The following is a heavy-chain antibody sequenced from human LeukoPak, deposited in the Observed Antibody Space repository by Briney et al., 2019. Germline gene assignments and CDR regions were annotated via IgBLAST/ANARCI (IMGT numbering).Heavy chain of an antibody. V-gene: IGHV4-61*01. Sequence: SETLSLTCTVSGGSLSSGSYYWRWLRQPPGKGLEWIGYIYYSGSTNYNPSLKSRVTISVDTSKNQFSLKLSSVTAADTAVYYCARDYYDSSGHGNWYDPWGQGTLVTVSS. D-gene: IGHD3-22*01. CDR1: GGSLSSGSYY. CDR2: IYYSGST. J-gene: IGHJ5*02. CDR3: ARDYYDSSGHGNWYDP.